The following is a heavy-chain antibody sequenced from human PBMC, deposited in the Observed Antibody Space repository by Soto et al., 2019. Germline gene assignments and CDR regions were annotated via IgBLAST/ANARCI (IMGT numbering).Heavy chain of an antibody. D-gene: IGHD1-20*01. CDR1: GGPISSGGYY. V-gene: IGHV4-61*08. CDR3: TRTITEGNWFDP. Sequence: SETLSLTCTVSGGPISSGGYYWSWMRQPPGKGLEWIGYIYHRGGTNYNPSLESRVTISVDTSKNQFSLELSSVTAADTAVYYCTRTITEGNWFDPWGQGTLVTVPQ. J-gene: IGHJ5*02. CDR2: IYHRGGT.